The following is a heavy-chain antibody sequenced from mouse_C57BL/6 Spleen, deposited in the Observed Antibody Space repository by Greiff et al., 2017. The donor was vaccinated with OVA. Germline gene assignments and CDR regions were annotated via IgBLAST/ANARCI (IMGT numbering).Heavy chain of an antibody. V-gene: IGHV1-82*01. Sequence: VQLQQSGPELVKPGASVKISCKASGYAFSSSWMNWVKQRPGKGLEWIGRIYPGDGDTNYNGKFKGKATLTADKSSSTAYMQLSSLTSEDSAVYVCAIEEPNWYYFDYWGQGTTLTVSS. CDR1: GYAFSSSW. D-gene: IGHD4-1*01. CDR2: IYPGDGDT. CDR3: AIEEPNWYYFDY. J-gene: IGHJ2*01.